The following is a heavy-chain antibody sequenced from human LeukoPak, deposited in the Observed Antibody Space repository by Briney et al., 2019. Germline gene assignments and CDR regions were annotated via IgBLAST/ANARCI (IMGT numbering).Heavy chain of an antibody. J-gene: IGHJ4*02. CDR2: IIPILGIA. CDR1: GYTFTSYN. V-gene: IGHV1-69*02. Sequence: GASVKVSCKASGYTFTSYNINWVRQATGQGLEWMGRIIPILGIANYAQKFQGRVTITADKSTSTAYMELSSLRSEDTAVYYCARNIFKSSGWYPFDYWGQGTLVTVSS. D-gene: IGHD6-19*01. CDR3: ARNIFKSSGWYPFDY.